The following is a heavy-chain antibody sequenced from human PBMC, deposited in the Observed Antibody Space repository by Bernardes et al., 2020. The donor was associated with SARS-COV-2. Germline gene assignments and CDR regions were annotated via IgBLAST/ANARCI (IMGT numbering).Heavy chain of an antibody. Sequence: SETLSLTCDVSGYSIGSYNWWGWVRQPPGKGLEWLGYVYYTGTTHYNPSLKGRFTVSVDTTKNQYSLMPRSVTAVDPAMYYCYVRGRLRDGCDIWGQGTMVSVSS. V-gene: IGHV4-28*01. CDR3: YVRGRLRDGCDI. J-gene: IGHJ3*02. D-gene: IGHD1-26*01. CDR2: VYYTGTT. CDR1: GYSIGSYNW.